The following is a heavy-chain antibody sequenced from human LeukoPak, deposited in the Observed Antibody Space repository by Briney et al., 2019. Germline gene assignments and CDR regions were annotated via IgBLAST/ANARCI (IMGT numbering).Heavy chain of an antibody. CDR3: ARDNWNYGSSMDV. V-gene: IGHV4-30-4*01. Sequence: SQTLSLTCTVSGGSISSGDYYWSWIRQPPGKGLEWIGYIYYSGSTNYNPSLKSRVTISVDTSKNQFSLKLSSVTAADTAVYYCARDNWNYGSSMDVWGQGTTVTVSS. CDR1: GGSISSGDYY. J-gene: IGHJ6*02. CDR2: IYYSGST. D-gene: IGHD1-7*01.